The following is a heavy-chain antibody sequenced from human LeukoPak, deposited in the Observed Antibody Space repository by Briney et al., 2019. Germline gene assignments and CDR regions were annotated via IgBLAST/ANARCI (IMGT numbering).Heavy chain of an antibody. V-gene: IGHV3-30*02. D-gene: IGHD6-13*01. CDR1: GFTFSSYG. CDR2: IRYDGSNK. CDR3: ARGGSSWYYYYYMDV. J-gene: IGHJ6*03. Sequence: PGGSLRLSCAASGFTFSSYGMHWVRQAPGKGLEWVAFIRYDGSNKYYADSVKGRFTISRDNSKNTLYLQMNSLRAEDTAVYYCARGGSSWYYYYYMDVWGKGTTVTISS.